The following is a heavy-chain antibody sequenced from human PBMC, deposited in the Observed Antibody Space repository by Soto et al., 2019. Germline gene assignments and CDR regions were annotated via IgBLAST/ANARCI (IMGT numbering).Heavy chain of an antibody. CDR3: AGQLGYYDF. V-gene: IGHV4-39*01. CDR1: GGSITSSSHY. J-gene: IGHJ4*02. Sequence: QLQLQESGPGLVRPSETLSLTCTVSGGSITSSSHYWGWLRQPPGKGLEWIGTIYYSGSSYYNPSLKRLVPLSVDTSKNQSSLNLASVTAADTAVYFCAGQLGYYDFWGQGILVTVSS. D-gene: IGHD3-16*01. CDR2: IYYSGSS.